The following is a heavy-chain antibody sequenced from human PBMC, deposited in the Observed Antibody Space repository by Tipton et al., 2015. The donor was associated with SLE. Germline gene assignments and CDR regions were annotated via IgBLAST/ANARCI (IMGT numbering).Heavy chain of an antibody. CDR3: AGLNWNPVEEAGDY. CDR1: GGSIRSYY. D-gene: IGHD1-1*01. Sequence: TLSLTCTVSGGSIRSYYWTWIRQPPGKGLEWIGYIYYSGSTNYNPSLKSRVTISVDTSKNQFSLKLSSVTAADTAVYYCAGLNWNPVEEAGDYWGQGTLVTVSS. CDR2: IYYSGST. J-gene: IGHJ4*02. V-gene: IGHV4-59*01.